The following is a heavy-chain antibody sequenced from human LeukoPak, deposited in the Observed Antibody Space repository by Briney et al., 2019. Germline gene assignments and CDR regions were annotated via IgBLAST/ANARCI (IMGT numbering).Heavy chain of an antibody. CDR3: ARSGMAVAATPWD. CDR2: INQDGSEK. D-gene: IGHD6-19*01. V-gene: IGHV3-7*03. CDR1: GYSFSNNG. J-gene: IGHJ1*01. Sequence: GRSLRLSCAASGYSFSNNGTHWVRQAPGKGLEWVAHINQDGSEKYSVDSVRGRFTISRDNVKNSLFLQIDILRAEDTAVYYCARSGMAVAATPWDWGQGTLVTVSS.